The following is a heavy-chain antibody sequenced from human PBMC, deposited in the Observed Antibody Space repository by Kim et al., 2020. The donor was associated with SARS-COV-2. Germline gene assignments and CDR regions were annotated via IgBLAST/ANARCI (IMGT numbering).Heavy chain of an antibody. J-gene: IGHJ4*02. CDR3: GRARWDTAMVGY. Sequence: SETLSLTCAVYGGSFSGYYWSWIRQPPGKGLEWIGEINHSGGTNYNPSPKSRVTISVATSKNQFSLKLSSVTAADTAVFYCGRARWDTAMVGYWGQGTLVTVSS. V-gene: IGHV4-34*01. CDR1: GGSFSGYY. D-gene: IGHD5-18*01. CDR2: INHSGGT.